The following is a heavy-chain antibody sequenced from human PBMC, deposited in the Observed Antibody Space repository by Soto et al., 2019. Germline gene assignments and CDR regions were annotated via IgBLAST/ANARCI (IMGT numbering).Heavy chain of an antibody. CDR3: ARAVAGWRAFDY. J-gene: IGHJ4*02. CDR2: ISHGGST. V-gene: IGHV4-4*02. Sequence: LXLACGVSVGSISSSNLWSWVRQPPGKGLEWIGEISHGGSTNYKPSLQSRVTISVDKSKNQFSLKLSSVTAADTAVYYCARAVAGWRAFDYWGQGTLVTVSS. CDR1: VGSISSSNL. D-gene: IGHD6-19*01.